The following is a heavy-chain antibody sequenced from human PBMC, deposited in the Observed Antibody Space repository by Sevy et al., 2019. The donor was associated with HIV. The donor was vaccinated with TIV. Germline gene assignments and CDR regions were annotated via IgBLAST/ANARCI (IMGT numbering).Heavy chain of an antibody. CDR3: ARDSDNYDILTGYYPFDY. D-gene: IGHD3-9*01. J-gene: IGHJ4*02. CDR2: INPIDSTT. Sequence: ASVKVSCKASGYTFTSDYMHWVRQAPGQGLEWMGIINPIDSTTSYAQKFQGRVTMTRDTSTTTVYMELSSLRSEDTAVYYCARDSDNYDILTGYYPFDYWGQGTLVTVSS. CDR1: GYTFTSDY. V-gene: IGHV1-46*01.